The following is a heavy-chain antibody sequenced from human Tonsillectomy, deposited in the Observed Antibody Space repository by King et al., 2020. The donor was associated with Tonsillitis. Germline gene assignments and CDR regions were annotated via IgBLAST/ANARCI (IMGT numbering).Heavy chain of an antibody. CDR3: ARGLFSSTSADAFDI. V-gene: IGHV4-31*03. D-gene: IGHD2-2*01. CDR2: IYYSGST. J-gene: IGHJ3*02. CDR1: GGPISSGGYY. Sequence: QLQESGPGLVKPSQTLSLTCKVSGGPISSGGYYWSWIRQHPGKGLEWIGYIYYSGSTYYNPSLKSRVTISVDTSKNHFSLKLSSVTAADTAVYYWARGLFSSTSADAFDIWGQGTLVAVSS.